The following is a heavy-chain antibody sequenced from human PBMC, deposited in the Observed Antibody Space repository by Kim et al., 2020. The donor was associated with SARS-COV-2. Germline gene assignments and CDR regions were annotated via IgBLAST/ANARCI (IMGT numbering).Heavy chain of an antibody. V-gene: IGHV3-30*07. Sequence: KGRFTISRDNSKNTLYLQMNSLRAEDTAVYYCARSLLGIAVADYYYGMDVWGQGTTVTVSS. D-gene: IGHD6-19*01. CDR3: ARSLLGIAVADYYYGMDV. J-gene: IGHJ6*02.